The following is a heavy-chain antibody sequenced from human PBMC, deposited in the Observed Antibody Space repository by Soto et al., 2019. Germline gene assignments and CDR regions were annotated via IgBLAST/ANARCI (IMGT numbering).Heavy chain of an antibody. J-gene: IGHJ6*03. CDR2: IWYDGSNK. CDR1: GFTFSGYG. V-gene: IGHV3-33*01. Sequence: GGSLRLSCAASGFTFSGYGMHWVRQAPGKGLEWVAVIWYDGSNKYYADAVKGRFTISRDNSKNTLYLQMNSLRAEDTAVYYCARDGGRYYYYYMDVWGKGTTVTVS. CDR3: ARDGGRYYYYYMDV.